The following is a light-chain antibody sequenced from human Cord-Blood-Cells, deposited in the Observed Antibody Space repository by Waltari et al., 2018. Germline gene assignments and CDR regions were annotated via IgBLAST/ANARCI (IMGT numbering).Light chain of an antibody. J-gene: IGKJ2*03. CDR3: QQRSNWYS. V-gene: IGKV3-11*01. CDR1: QSVSSY. Sequence: EIVLTQYPATLSLSPGERATLSCRASQSVSSYLAWYQQKPCQAPSLLIYDASNRATGIPARFSDSESGTYFTRSISSLGPEDFAVYYCQQRSNWYSFGQWTKLEI. CDR2: DAS.